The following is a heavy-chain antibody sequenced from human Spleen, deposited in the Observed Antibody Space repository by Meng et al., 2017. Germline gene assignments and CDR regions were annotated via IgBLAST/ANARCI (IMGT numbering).Heavy chain of an antibody. CDR3: AKDFSLGILNYFDY. V-gene: IGHV3-21*04. CDR2: ISSSSSYI. CDR1: GFTFSSYS. D-gene: IGHD7-27*01. J-gene: IGHJ4*02. Sequence: GESLKISCAASGFTFSSYSMNWVRQAPGKGLEWVSSISSSSSYIYYADSVKGRFTISRDNAKNSLFLQMNSLRAEDTALYYCAKDFSLGILNYFDYWGQGTLVTVSS.